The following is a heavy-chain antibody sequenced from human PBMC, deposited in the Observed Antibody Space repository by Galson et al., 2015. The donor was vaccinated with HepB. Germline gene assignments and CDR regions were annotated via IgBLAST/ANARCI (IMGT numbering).Heavy chain of an antibody. CDR3: ASGLSMIDFFHH. J-gene: IGHJ4*02. D-gene: IGHD3-22*01. CDR2: ISHDGTNK. CDR1: GFTFGHFG. Sequence: SLRLSCAASGFTFGHFGMHWVRQAPGKGLKWMSVISHDGTNKYYADSVKGRFTISRDNSRSTLYLQMNRVRAEDTAIYYCASGLSMIDFFHHWGQGTLVTVSS. V-gene: IGHV3-30*19.